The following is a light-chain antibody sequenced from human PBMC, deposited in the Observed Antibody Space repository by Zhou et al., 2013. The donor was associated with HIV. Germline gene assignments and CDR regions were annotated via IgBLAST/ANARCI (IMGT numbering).Light chain of an antibody. CDR1: QSVSSD. V-gene: IGKV3D-15*01. CDR2: GAS. CDR3: QQRNTWPPIT. Sequence: EIEMTQSPATLSLSPGEGATLSCRASQSVSSDLAWYQQRPGQAPRLLMYGASTRATGFPARFSGSGSGTEFTLTVSSLESEDFAVYYCQQRNTWPPITFGQGTRLDIK. J-gene: IGKJ5*01.